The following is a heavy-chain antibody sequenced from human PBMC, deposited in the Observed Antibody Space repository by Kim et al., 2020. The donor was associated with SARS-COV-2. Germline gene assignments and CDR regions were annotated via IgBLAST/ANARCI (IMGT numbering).Heavy chain of an antibody. CDR1: GYNFPSYW. CDR3: ARSAGPSDYYFDY. J-gene: IGHJ4*02. CDR2: IYLGDSDT. D-gene: IGHD3-9*01. V-gene: IGHV5-51*01. Sequence: GESLKISCKGSGYNFPSYWIGWVRQMPGKGLEWMGIIYLGDSDTRYSPSFRGQVTISADKSTTTAYLQWSSLKASDTAMYYCARSAGPSDYYFDYWGPGT.